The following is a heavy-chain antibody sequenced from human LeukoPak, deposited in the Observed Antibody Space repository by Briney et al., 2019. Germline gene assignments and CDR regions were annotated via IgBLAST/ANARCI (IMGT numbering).Heavy chain of an antibody. CDR1: GFTFSSYS. D-gene: IGHD1-26*01. V-gene: IGHV4-34*01. Sequence: GSLRLSCAASGFTFSSYSMNWVRQAPGKGLEWIGEINHSGSTNYNPSLKSRVTISVDTSKNQFSLKLSSVTAADTAVYYCARDPYSGNYGNYYYYYMDVWGKGTTVTISS. J-gene: IGHJ6*03. CDR2: INHSGST. CDR3: ARDPYSGNYGNYYYYYMDV.